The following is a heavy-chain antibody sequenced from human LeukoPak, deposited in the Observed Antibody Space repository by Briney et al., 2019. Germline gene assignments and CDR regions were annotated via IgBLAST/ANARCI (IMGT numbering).Heavy chain of an antibody. J-gene: IGHJ4*02. CDR2: ISPGSNDI. CDR3: ARAAYSSGPDY. D-gene: IGHD6-19*01. V-gene: IGHV3-48*02. Sequence: GGSLRLSCAASGFTFNSYSMNWVRQAPGKELEWVSYISPGSNDIYYADSVKGRFIISRDNAKNSLYLQVNSLRDEDTAVYYCARAAYSSGPDYWGQGTLVTVS. CDR1: GFTFNSYS.